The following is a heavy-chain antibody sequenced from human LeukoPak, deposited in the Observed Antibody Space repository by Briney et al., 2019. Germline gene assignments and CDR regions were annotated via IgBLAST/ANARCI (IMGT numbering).Heavy chain of an antibody. Sequence: PSETLSLTCAVFGGSFSDYHWSWIRQPPGKGLEWIGEINHSGSTKYKPSLKSRVTISVDTSKNQFSLKLSSVTAADTAVYYCAAQYSGYVRLDYWGQGTLVTVSS. J-gene: IGHJ4*02. CDR3: AAQYSGYVRLDY. CDR1: GGSFSDYH. CDR2: INHSGST. D-gene: IGHD5-12*01. V-gene: IGHV4-34*01.